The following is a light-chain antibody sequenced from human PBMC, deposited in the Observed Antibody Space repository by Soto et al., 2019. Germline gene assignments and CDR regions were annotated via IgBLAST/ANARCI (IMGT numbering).Light chain of an antibody. CDR3: QQSSSSPTWT. V-gene: IGKV1-39*01. CDR1: QSIATY. CDR2: ATS. J-gene: IGKJ1*01. Sequence: DIQMTQSPSSLSASVGDRVTITCRSSQSIATYLNWYQHKPGKAPHLLIYATSILQSGVPSRFSGSGSGNDFTLTISGLQPEEFATYYCQQSSSSPTWTFGQGTKVDIK.